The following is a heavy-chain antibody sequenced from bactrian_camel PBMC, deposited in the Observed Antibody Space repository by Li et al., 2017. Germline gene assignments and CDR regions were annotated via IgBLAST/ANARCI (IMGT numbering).Heavy chain of an antibody. J-gene: IGHJ4*01. CDR3: ATRRDRSGGSG. D-gene: IGHD7*01. V-gene: IGHV3S55*01. Sequence: HVQLVESGGGSVQAGGSLRLSCTASGFTLGDSAMGWFRQAPGSECELVSTIGSDGTTSYADSVKGRFTVSQDSAKNILYLQVNSLKPEDTAVYYCATRRDRSGGSGRGQGTQVTVS. CDR2: IGSDGTT. CDR1: GFTLGDSA.